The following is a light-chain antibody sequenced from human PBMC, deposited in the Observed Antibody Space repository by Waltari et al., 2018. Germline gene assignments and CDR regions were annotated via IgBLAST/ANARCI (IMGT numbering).Light chain of an antibody. CDR1: QSIGSF. Sequence: EIVLTQSPATLSFSPGERATLSCRASQSIGSFLAWYQQKVGQAPRLLIYDAFNRAPGVPARFSGSGSGTDFTLTISSLEPEDFVVYFCQQRSNWPRTFGQGTKLEIK. V-gene: IGKV3-11*01. CDR2: DAF. CDR3: QQRSNWPRT. J-gene: IGKJ2*01.